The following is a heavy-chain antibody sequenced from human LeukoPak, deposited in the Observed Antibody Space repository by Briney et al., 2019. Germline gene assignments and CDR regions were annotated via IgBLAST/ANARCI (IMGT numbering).Heavy chain of an antibody. V-gene: IGHV4-39*07. Sequence: SETLSLTCTVSGGSISSSSYYWGWIRQPPGKGLEWIGSIYYSGSTYYNPSLKSRVTISVDTSKNQFSLKLSSVTAADTAVYYCARAGVVPAARGGGVTWGQGTLVTVSS. CDR2: IYYSGST. CDR1: GGSISSSSYY. D-gene: IGHD2-2*01. CDR3: ARAGVVPAARGGGVT. J-gene: IGHJ5*02.